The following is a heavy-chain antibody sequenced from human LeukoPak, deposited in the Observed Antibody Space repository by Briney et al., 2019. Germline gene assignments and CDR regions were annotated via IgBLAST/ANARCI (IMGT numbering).Heavy chain of an antibody. CDR2: IYSGGST. CDR3: ARTAAGTRFDY. V-gene: IGHV3-53*01. CDR1: GFTVSSDY. J-gene: IGHJ4*02. D-gene: IGHD6-13*01. Sequence: GGSLRLSCAASGFTVSSDYMSWVRQAPGKGLEWASVIYSGGSTYYADSVKGRFTISRDNSKNTLYLQMNSLRAEDTAVYYCARTAAGTRFDYWGQGTLVTVSS.